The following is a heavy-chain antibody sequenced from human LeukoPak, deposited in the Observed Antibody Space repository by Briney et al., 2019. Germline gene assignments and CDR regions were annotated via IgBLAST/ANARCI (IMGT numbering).Heavy chain of an antibody. V-gene: IGHV1-8*01. Sequence: ASVKVCCKASGYTFTSYDVNWVRQATGQGLEWMGWMNPNSGNTGYAQKFQGRVTMTRNTSINTAYMELSSLRSEDTAVYYCARAPEWGKSNYYYYMDVWGKGTTVTVSS. D-gene: IGHD1-26*01. CDR2: MNPNSGNT. CDR3: ARAPEWGKSNYYYYMDV. CDR1: GYTFTSYD. J-gene: IGHJ6*03.